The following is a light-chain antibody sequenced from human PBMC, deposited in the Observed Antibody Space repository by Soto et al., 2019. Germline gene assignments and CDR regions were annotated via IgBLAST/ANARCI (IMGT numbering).Light chain of an antibody. CDR1: QSVSSY. CDR3: QQYSNWPPLYT. J-gene: IGKJ2*01. Sequence: EIVMTQSPATLSVSPGERATLSCRASQSVSSYLAWYQQKPGLPPRLLIYDASTRATGIPDRFSGSGSGTDFTLTISSLQSGYFAVYYCQQYSNWPPLYTFGRGTKLEIK. CDR2: DAS. V-gene: IGKV3-15*01.